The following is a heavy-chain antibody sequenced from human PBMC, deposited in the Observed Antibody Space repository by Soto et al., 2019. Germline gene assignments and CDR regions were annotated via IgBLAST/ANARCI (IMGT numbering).Heavy chain of an antibody. V-gene: IGHV1-8*01. CDR2: MKPKSGYT. CDR1: GYTFSNYD. Sequence: QVQLVQSGAEVKKPGTSVRISCKTSGYTFSNYDINWVRQAAGQGLEWMGWMKPKSGYTGSARNFQGRVTMTRDTSMTTAYMELSSLRSEDTAMYYCARVMGSVAFWGQGTLVTVSS. D-gene: IGHD1-26*01. J-gene: IGHJ4*02. CDR3: ARVMGSVAF.